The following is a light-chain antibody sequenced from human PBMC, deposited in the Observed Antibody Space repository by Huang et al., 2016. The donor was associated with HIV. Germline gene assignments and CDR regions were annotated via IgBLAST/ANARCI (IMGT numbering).Light chain of an antibody. V-gene: IGKV3-20*01. CDR2: GVL. Sequence: EIVLTQSPGNLSLSPGERATLSCRASQIVSGTNLAWYQQKPGQAPRLLIYGVLNMATGIPDRFSVSGSGTDFTLTISRLESEDFAVYYCQQYGSSPGTFGQGTKVEMK. CDR3: QQYGSSPGT. CDR1: QIVSGTN. J-gene: IGKJ1*01.